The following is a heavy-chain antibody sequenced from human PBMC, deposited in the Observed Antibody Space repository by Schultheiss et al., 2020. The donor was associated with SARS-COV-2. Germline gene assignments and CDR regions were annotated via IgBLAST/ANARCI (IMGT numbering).Heavy chain of an antibody. Sequence: GESLKISCAASGFTLSDHYIDWLRQAPGKGLEWVSAISGSGGSTGYADSVKGRFTISRDNSKNTLYLEMNSLRAEDTAVYYCATGPVTLSYDFWSGYYKDYYYYMDVWGKGTTVTVAS. D-gene: IGHD3-3*01. CDR1: GFTLSDHY. CDR3: ATGPVTLSYDFWSGYYKDYYYYMDV. V-gene: IGHV3-23*01. CDR2: ISGSGGST. J-gene: IGHJ6*03.